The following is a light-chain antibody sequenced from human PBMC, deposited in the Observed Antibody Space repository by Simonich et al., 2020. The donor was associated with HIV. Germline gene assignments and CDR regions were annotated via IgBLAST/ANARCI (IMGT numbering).Light chain of an antibody. Sequence: QSALTQPAPVSGSPGQPITISCTGTSSDVGGYAYVSWYQQHPGKVPKLMIYHFSNRHSGVSNRFSGSKSGNTASLTISGLQAEDEADYYCSSYTSSSTLLFGGGTKVTVL. CDR1: SSDVGGYAY. V-gene: IGLV2-14*03. CDR3: SSYTSSSTLL. J-gene: IGLJ2*01. CDR2: HFS.